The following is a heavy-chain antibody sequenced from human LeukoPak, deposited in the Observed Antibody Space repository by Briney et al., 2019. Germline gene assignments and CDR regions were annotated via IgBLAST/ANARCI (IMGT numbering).Heavy chain of an antibody. CDR2: IYYSGST. D-gene: IGHD1-26*01. J-gene: IGHJ4*02. Sequence: KPSETLSLPCSVSGGSISGYYWSWIRQPPGKGLEWIGHIYYSGSTNYNPSLKSRVTLSLDTSKNQFSLKLSSVTAADTAVYYCARDVEGAHFDYWGQGTLVTVSS. CDR3: ARDVEGAHFDY. V-gene: IGHV4-59*01. CDR1: GGSISGYY.